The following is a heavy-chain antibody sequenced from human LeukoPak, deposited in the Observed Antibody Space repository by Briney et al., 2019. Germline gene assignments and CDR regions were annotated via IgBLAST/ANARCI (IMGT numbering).Heavy chain of an antibody. CDR3: TTGDYDYVWGSYHYFDY. D-gene: IGHD3-16*02. CDR1: GFTFGDYA. J-gene: IGHJ4*02. V-gene: IGHV3-49*04. Sequence: GGSLRLSCTTSGFTFGDYAMTWVRQAPGKGLDWVGFIRSKAYGGATEYAASVKGRFTISRDDSKSIAYLQMNSLKTEDTAVYYCTTGDYDYVWGSYHYFDYWGQGTLVTVSS. CDR2: IRSKAYGGAT.